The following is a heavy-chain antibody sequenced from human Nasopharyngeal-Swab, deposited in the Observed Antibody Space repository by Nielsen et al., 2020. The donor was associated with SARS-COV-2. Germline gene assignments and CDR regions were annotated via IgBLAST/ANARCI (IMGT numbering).Heavy chain of an antibody. CDR3: ARGLNYYDRSGYYNY. Sequence: WIRQPPGKGLEWVSIIYSGGATHYADSVRGRLTISRDNSKNTLYLQVNSLRAEDTAVYYCARGLNYYDRSGYYNYWGQGTLVTVSS. CDR2: IYSGGAT. J-gene: IGHJ4*02. V-gene: IGHV3-53*01. D-gene: IGHD3-22*01.